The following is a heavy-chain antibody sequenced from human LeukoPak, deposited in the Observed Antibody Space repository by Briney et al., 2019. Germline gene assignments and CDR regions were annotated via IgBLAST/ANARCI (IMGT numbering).Heavy chain of an antibody. J-gene: IGHJ6*02. CDR2: ISYDGSNK. Sequence: GGSLRLSCAASGFTFSSYAMHWVRQATGKGLEWVAVISYDGSNKYYADSVKGRFTISRDNSKNTLYLQMNSLRAEDTAVYYCAKDGPSSSWSRGPYYYYGMDVWGQGTTVTVSS. V-gene: IGHV3-30-3*01. CDR1: GFTFSSYA. D-gene: IGHD6-13*01. CDR3: AKDGPSSSWSRGPYYYYGMDV.